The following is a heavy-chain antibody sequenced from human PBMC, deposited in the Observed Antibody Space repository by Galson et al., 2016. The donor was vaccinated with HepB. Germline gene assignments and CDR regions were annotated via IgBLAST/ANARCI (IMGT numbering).Heavy chain of an antibody. CDR2: FDPEDGET. CDR3: ATRDYTRGYYYYGMDV. D-gene: IGHD4-11*01. J-gene: IGHJ6*02. V-gene: IGHV1-24*01. CDR1: GYTLTELS. Sequence: SVKVSCKVSGYTLTELSMHWVRQAPGKGLEWMGGFDPEDGETIHAQKFQGRVTMTEDTSTDTAYMELSSLRSEDTAVYYCATRDYTRGYYYYGMDVWGHGATVTVSS.